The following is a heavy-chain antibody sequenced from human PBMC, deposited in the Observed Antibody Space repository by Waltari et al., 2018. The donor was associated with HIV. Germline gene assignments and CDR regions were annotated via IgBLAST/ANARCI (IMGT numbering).Heavy chain of an antibody. CDR1: GFTFRSYS. D-gene: IGHD4-4*01. J-gene: IGHJ6*02. V-gene: IGHV3-48*02. CDR3: ARDTMTTVRQNYYYGMDV. CDR2: ISSSSSTI. Sequence: GFTFRSYSMNWVRQAPGKGLEWVSYISSSSSTIYYADSVKGRFTISRDNAKNSLYLQMNSLRDEDTAVYYCARDTMTTVRQNYYYGMDVWGQGTTVTVSS.